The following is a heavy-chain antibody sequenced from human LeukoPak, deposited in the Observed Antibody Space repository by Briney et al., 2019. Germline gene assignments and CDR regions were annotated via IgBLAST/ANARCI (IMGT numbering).Heavy chain of an antibody. CDR2: IYYSGST. D-gene: IGHD3-3*01. CDR3: ARQRRITIFGVVNDAFDI. V-gene: IGHV4-39*01. Sequence: KPSETLSLTCTVSGGSISSSSYYWGWIRRPPGKGLEWIGSIYYSGSTYYNPSLKSRVTISVDTSKNQFSLKLSSVTAADTAVYYCARQRRITIFGVVNDAFDIWGQGTMVTVSS. J-gene: IGHJ3*02. CDR1: GGSISSSSYY.